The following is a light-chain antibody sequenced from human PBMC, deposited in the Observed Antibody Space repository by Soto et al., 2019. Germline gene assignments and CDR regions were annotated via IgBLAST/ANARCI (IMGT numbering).Light chain of an antibody. V-gene: IGKV3-15*01. CDR1: QSVSSN. J-gene: IGKJ2*03. CDR2: GAS. CDR3: QQYNNWPYS. Sequence: EIVMTQSPATLSVSPGERATLSCRASQSVSSNLAWYQQKPGQAPRLLIYGASTRATVMPARFSGSGSGTEFTLTISTLQSEDFAVYYCQQYNNWPYSFGQGTKVEVK.